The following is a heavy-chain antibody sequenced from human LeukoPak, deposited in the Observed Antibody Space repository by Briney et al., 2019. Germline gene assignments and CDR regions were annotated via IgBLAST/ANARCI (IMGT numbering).Heavy chain of an antibody. D-gene: IGHD6-19*01. CDR3: ARESSGRNRFPNYXXYMDV. J-gene: IGHJ6*03. CDR1: GFTFSYYW. CDR2: IKEDGSEN. Sequence: GGSLRLSCAASGFTFSYYWMSWVRQAPGKGLEWVANIKEDGSENYSVDSVKGRFTISRDNAKNSVYLQMNSLRAEDTAVYYCARESSGRNRFPNYXXYMDVXXXGTTVTIS. V-gene: IGHV3-7*01.